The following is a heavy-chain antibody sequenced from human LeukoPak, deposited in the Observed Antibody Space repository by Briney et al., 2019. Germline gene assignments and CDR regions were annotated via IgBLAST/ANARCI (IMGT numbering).Heavy chain of an antibody. J-gene: IGHJ4*02. Sequence: LSLTCTVSGGSISSSSYYWGWIRQAPGKGLDWVAAISYDGSHKYYADSVKGRFTISRDNSKNTLYLQMNSLRAEDTAVYYCARILDSAWGELGYWGQGTLVTVSS. CDR1: GGSISSSS. D-gene: IGHD6-19*01. V-gene: IGHV3-30*03. CDR2: ISYDGSHK. CDR3: ARILDSAWGELGY.